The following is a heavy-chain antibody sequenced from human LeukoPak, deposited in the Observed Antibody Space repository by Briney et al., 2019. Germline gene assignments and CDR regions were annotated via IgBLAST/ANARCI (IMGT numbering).Heavy chain of an antibody. CDR3: ARGYSTYYYDSSGYYDY. D-gene: IGHD3-22*01. CDR2: IYYSGST. Sequence: PSETLSLTRTVSGGSISSGGYYWSWIRQHPGKGLEWIGYIYYSGSTYYNPSLKSRVTISVDTSKNQFSLKLSSVTAADTAVYYCARGYSTYYYDSSGYYDYWGQGTLVTVSS. J-gene: IGHJ4*02. V-gene: IGHV4-31*03. CDR1: GGSISSGGYY.